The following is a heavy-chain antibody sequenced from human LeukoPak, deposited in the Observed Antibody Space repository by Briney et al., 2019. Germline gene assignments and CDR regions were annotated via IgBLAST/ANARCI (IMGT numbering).Heavy chain of an antibody. V-gene: IGHV3-74*01. CDR1: GFTVSTNY. CDR3: ATVSEY. J-gene: IGHJ4*02. CDR2: INHDGTGT. Sequence: PGGSLRLSCAASGFTVSTNYMSWVRQAPGKGLVWVSGINHDGTGTYYADSVKGRFTISRDNAKNTVYLQMNGLRAEDTTVYYCATVSEYWGQGTLVTVSS.